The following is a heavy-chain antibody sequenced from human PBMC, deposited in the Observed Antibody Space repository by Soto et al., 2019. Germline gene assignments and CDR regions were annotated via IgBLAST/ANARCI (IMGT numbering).Heavy chain of an antibody. CDR1: GFSFVNYA. Sequence: SGGSLRLSCAASGFSFVNYAMNWVRQAPGKGLEWVSGLSGSGTSTYYADSVKGRFTISRDNSRDTLFLQMSSLTADDTAVYYCAKATTNGGWFNPFDSWGQGALVTVPS. V-gene: IGHV3-23*01. J-gene: IGHJ4*02. CDR2: LSGSGTST. D-gene: IGHD6-19*01. CDR3: AKATTNGGWFNPFDS.